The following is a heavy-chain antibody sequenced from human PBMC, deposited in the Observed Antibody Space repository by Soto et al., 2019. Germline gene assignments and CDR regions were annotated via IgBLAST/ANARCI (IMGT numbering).Heavy chain of an antibody. CDR2: IMPVFRTP. CDR3: ARDKDRPQLGGNYYYILDV. CDR1: GGTFSNSA. V-gene: IGHV1-69*12. J-gene: IGHJ6*02. D-gene: IGHD3-3*02. Sequence: QVHLEQSGAEVKKPGSSVKVSCKASGGTFSNSAISWVRQAPGQGLEWMGGIMPVFRTPDYAQKFQGRVTGTADESTSTAYMELSGLRSDDTAVYYCARDKDRPQLGGNYYYILDVWGQGTTVTVSS.